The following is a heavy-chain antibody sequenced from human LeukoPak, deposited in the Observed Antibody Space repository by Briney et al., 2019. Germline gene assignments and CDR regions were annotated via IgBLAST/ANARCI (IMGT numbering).Heavy chain of an antibody. CDR2: ISSYNDYI. Sequence: GGSLRLSCAASGFTFIGYSMNWVRQAPGKGLEWVSSISSYNDYIYYADSVKGRFTISRDNAKNSLYLEMNSLRAEDTAVYYYARDGGYCTKGVCYLDYWGQGTLVTVSS. V-gene: IGHV3-21*01. J-gene: IGHJ4*02. CDR3: ARDGGYCTKGVCYLDY. D-gene: IGHD2-8*01. CDR1: GFTFIGYS.